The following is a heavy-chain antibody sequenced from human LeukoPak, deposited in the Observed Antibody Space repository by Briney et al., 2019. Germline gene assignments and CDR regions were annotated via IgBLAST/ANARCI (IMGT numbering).Heavy chain of an antibody. D-gene: IGHD6-19*01. CDR2: IIPIFGTA. V-gene: IGHV1-69*13. J-gene: IGHJ4*02. CDR1: RGTFSSYT. CDR3: ARDQGSGWYEGFDY. Sequence: SVKVSCKASRGTFSSYTISWVRQAPGQGLEWMGGIIPIFGTANYAQKFQGRVTITADESTSTAYMELSSLRSEDTAVYYCARDQGSGWYEGFDYWGQGTLVTVSS.